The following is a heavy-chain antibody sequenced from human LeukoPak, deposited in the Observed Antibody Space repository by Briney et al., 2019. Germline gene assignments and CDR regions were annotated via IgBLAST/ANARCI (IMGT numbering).Heavy chain of an antibody. CDR3: ARLTRPGYYDSSGYYYFDY. V-gene: IGHV4-59*08. J-gene: IGHJ4*02. D-gene: IGHD3-22*01. Sequence: SETLSLTCTVSGGSISSYYWSWIRQPPGKGLEWIGCIYYSGTTNYNPSLKSRVTISVDTSKNQFSLKLSPVTAADTAVYYCARLTRPGYYDSSGYYYFDYWGQGTLVTVSS. CDR2: IYYSGTT. CDR1: GGSISSYY.